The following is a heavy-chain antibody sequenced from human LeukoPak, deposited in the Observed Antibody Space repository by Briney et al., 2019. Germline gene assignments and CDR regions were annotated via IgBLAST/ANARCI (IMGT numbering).Heavy chain of an antibody. CDR3: AKDHSSGWTGTSCFDY. D-gene: IGHD6-19*01. J-gene: IGHJ4*02. V-gene: IGHV3-23*01. CDR2: ISGSGGST. CDR1: GFTFSSYA. Sequence: GGSLRLSCAASGFTFSSYAMSWVRQAPGKGLEWVSAISGSGGSTYYADSVKGRFTISRDNSKNTLYLQMNSLRAEDTAVYYCAKDHSSGWTGTSCFDYWGQGTLVTVSS.